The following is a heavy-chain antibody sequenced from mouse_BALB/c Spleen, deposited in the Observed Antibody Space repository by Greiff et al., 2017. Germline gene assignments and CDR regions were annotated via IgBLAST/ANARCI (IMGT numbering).Heavy chain of an antibody. D-gene: IGHD2-3*01. CDR3: ARPMMGDY. CDR1: GYTFTSYW. J-gene: IGHJ4*01. V-gene: IGHV1S81*02. CDR2: INPSNGRT. Sequence: VQLQQPGAELVKPGASVKLSCKASGYTFTSYWMHWVKQRPGQGLEWIGEINPSNGRTNYNEKFKSKATLTVDKSSSTAYMQLSSPTSEDSAVYYCARPMMGDYWGQGTSVTVSS.